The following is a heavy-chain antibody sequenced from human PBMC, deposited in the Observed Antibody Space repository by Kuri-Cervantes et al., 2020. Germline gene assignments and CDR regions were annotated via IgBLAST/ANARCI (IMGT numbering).Heavy chain of an antibody. CDR1: GFTFSNAW. D-gene: IGHD6-19*01. V-gene: IGHV3-15*01. CDR3: TTGVIAVAGNDY. J-gene: IGHJ4*02. Sequence: GESLKISCAASGFTFSNAWMSWVRQAPGKGLEWVGRIKSKTGGGTTDYAAPVKGRFTISRDDSKNTLYLQMNSLKTEDTAVYYCTTGVIAVAGNDYWGQGTLVTVSS. CDR2: IKSKTGGGTT.